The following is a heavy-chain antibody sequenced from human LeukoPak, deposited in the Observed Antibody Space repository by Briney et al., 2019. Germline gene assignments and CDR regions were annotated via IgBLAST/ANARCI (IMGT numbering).Heavy chain of an antibody. CDR2: IKQDGSTK. CDR3: TRDTDGSLDY. Sequence: GGSLRLSCAASGFTFTNSWMAWVRQAPGKGLEWVANIKQDGSTKHYADSLKGRFTISRDNPKNSLYLQMNNMRADDTAVYYCTRDTDGSLDYWGQGILVTVAS. CDR1: GFTFTNSW. D-gene: IGHD1-26*01. J-gene: IGHJ4*02. V-gene: IGHV3-7*01.